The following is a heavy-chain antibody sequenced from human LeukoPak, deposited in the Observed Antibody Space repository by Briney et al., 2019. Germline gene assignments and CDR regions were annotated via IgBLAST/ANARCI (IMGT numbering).Heavy chain of an antibody. Sequence: PGGSLTLSCAASGFTFSYHWMTRVRQAPGKGLEWVANIKNDGAVKNYVDSVKGRFTISRDNAKNSLYLQMNSLRAEDTAVYYCAKDSYSKGDFWGQGVLVTVSS. CDR2: IKNDGAVK. J-gene: IGHJ4*02. CDR1: GFTFSYHW. D-gene: IGHD6-13*01. V-gene: IGHV3-7*01. CDR3: AKDSYSKGDF.